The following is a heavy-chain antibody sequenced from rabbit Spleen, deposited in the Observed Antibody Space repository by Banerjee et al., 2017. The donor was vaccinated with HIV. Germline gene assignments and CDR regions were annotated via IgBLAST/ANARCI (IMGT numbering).Heavy chain of an antibody. CDR1: GFSFISGYY. J-gene: IGHJ4*01. CDR2: IYGGVSGST. V-gene: IGHV1S40*01. D-gene: IGHD6-1*01. CDR3: ARGVASYATYYFNL. Sequence: QSLEESGGGLVKPGAALTLTCKASGFSFISGYYMCWVRQAPGKGLEWIACIYGGVSGSTYYASWAKGRFTISKSSSTTVTLQMTSLTAADTATYFCARGVASYATYYFNLGGQGTLVNVS.